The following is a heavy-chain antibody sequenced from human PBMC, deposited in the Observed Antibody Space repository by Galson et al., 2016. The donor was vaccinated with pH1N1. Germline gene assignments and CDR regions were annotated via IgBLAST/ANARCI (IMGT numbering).Heavy chain of an antibody. J-gene: IGHJ3*02. Sequence: SVKVSCQASGGTFSSYAINWVRQAPGQGLEWMGGIIPIFGTANYAQKFQGRVTVTADESTSTAYMELSSLRSEDTAVYYCASPSRPPREIHLWSPNDAFDIWGQGTMVTVSS. CDR1: GGTFSSYA. V-gene: IGHV1-69*13. D-gene: IGHD5-18*01. CDR3: ASPSRPPREIHLWSPNDAFDI. CDR2: IIPIFGTA.